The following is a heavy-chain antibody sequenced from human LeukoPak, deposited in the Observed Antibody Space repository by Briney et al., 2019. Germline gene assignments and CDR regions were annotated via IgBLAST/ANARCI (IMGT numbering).Heavy chain of an antibody. CDR3: ARLHRTTGTTGGDFDY. CDR1: GDSISSTNYF. D-gene: IGHD1-1*01. V-gene: IGHV4-39*01. J-gene: IGHJ4*02. Sequence: SETLSLTCTVSGDSISSTNYFLGWIRQPPGKGLEWVASVRYSGITYYNPSLKSRMTMSLDAYQSQTSLKVSSVTPADTAVYYCARLHRTTGTTGGDFDYWGQGTLVTVSS. CDR2: VRYSGIT.